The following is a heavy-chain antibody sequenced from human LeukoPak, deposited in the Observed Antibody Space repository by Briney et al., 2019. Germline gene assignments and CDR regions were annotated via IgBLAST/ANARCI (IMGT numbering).Heavy chain of an antibody. V-gene: IGHV3-23*01. D-gene: IGHD3-10*01. Sequence: GGSLRLSCAASGFTFSSYAMSWVRQAPGKGLEWVSAISGSGGSTYYADSVKGRFTISRDNSKNTLYLQMNSLRAEDTAVYYCAKTRITMVRGVQPDAFDIWGQGTMVTVSS. CDR1: GFTFSSYA. CDR3: AKTRITMVRGVQPDAFDI. CDR2: ISGSGGST. J-gene: IGHJ3*02.